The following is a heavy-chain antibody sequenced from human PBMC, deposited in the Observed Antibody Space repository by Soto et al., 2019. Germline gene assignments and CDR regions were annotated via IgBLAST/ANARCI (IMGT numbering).Heavy chain of an antibody. CDR1: GGTFSSYA. V-gene: IGHV1-69*01. CDR3: ERAHQYSSSYY. J-gene: IGHJ4*02. D-gene: IGHD6-6*01. Sequence: QVQLVQSGAEVKKPGSSVKVSCKASGGTFSSYAISWVRQAPGQVLEWMGGIIPIFGTANYAQKFQGRVQITADESTSTVYMERSSLSSEDTAVYYCERAHQYSSSYYWGQGTLVTVSS. CDR2: IIPIFGTA.